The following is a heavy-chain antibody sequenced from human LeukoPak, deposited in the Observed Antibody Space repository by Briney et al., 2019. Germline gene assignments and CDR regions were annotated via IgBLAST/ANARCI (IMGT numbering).Heavy chain of an antibody. Sequence: SETLSLTCTVSGGSISSYYWSWIRQPAGKGLEWIGRIYSSGSTNYNPSLKSRVTISVDTSKNQFSLKLSSVTAADTAVYYCARDLYGSSWSYYGMDVWGQGTTVTVSS. D-gene: IGHD6-13*01. CDR1: GGSISSYY. J-gene: IGHJ6*02. CDR2: IYSSGST. CDR3: ARDLYGSSWSYYGMDV. V-gene: IGHV4-4*07.